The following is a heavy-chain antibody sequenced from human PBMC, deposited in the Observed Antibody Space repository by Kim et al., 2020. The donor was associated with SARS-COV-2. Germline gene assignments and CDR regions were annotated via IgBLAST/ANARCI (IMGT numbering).Heavy chain of an antibody. CDR1: GGSFSGYY. V-gene: IGHV4-34*01. D-gene: IGHD3-16*02. CDR3: ARGSVNMITFGGVIVMKRDPTSVNFDY. Sequence: SETLSLTCAVYGGSFSGYYWSWIRQPPGKGLEWIGEINHSGSTNYNPSLKSRVTISVDTSKNQFSLKLSSVTAADTAVYYCARGSVNMITFGGVIVMKRDPTSVNFDYWGQGTLVPVSS. J-gene: IGHJ4*02. CDR2: INHSGST.